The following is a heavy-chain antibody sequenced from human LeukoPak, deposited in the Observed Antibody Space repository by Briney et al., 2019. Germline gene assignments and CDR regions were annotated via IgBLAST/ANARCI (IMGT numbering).Heavy chain of an antibody. D-gene: IGHD3-10*02. CDR1: GFTFSSYS. Sequence: GGSLRLSCAASGFTFSSYSMNWVRQAPGKGLEWVSSISSSSSYIYYADSVKGRFTVSRDNAKNSLYLQMNSLRAEDTAVYYCAELGITMIGGVWGKGATVTISS. J-gene: IGHJ6*04. CDR3: AELGITMIGGV. V-gene: IGHV3-21*01. CDR2: ISSSSSYI.